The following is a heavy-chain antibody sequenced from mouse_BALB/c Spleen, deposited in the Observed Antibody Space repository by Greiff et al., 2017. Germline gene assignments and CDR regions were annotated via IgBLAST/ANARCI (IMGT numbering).Heavy chain of an antibody. CDR1: GYTFTDYY. CDR2: IYPGSGNT. J-gene: IGHJ3*01. CDR3: ARGGTTAWFAY. Sequence: LMESGPELVKPGASVKISCKASGYTFTDYYINWVKQKPGQGLEWIGWIYPGSGNTKYNEKFTGKATLTVDTSSSTAYMQLSSLTSEDTAVYFCARGGTTAWFAYWGQGTLVTVSA. V-gene: IGHV1-84*02. D-gene: IGHD1-1*01.